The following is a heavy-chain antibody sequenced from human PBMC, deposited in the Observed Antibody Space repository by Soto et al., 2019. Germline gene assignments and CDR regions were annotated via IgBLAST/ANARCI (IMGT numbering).Heavy chain of an antibody. Sequence: QVQLQESGPGLVKPSQTLSLTCTVSGGSISSGGYYWSWIRQHPGKGLEWIGYIYYSGSTYYNPSLKSRVTISVDTSKNQFSLKLSSVTAADTAVYYCARERCSSTSCYARRCSGGSCYSDDAFDIWGQGTMVTVSS. V-gene: IGHV4-31*03. J-gene: IGHJ3*02. CDR1: GGSISSGGYY. D-gene: IGHD2-15*01. CDR2: IYYSGST. CDR3: ARERCSSTSCYARRCSGGSCYSDDAFDI.